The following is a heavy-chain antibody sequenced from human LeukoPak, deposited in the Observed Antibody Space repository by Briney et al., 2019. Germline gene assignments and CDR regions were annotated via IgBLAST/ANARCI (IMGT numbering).Heavy chain of an antibody. D-gene: IGHD4-4*01. CDR2: IYPGDSDT. CDR1: GYSFTSYW. J-gene: IGHJ4*02. Sequence: GESLKIFCKGSGYSFTSYWIGCLRQLPGKDLEWMGTIYPGDSDTRYSPSFQGQVTISADKSISTAYLQWSSLKASDTAMYDCARAQFYSNFVDYWGQGTLVTVSS. CDR3: ARAQFYSNFVDY. V-gene: IGHV5-51*01.